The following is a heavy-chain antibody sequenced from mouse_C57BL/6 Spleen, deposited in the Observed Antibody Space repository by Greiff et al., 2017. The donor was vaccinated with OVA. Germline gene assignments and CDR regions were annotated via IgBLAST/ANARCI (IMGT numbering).Heavy chain of an antibody. CDR2: IYPRDGST. CDR3: AREGIYDGYYDYAMDY. CDR1: GYTFTDHT. V-gene: IGHV1-78*01. D-gene: IGHD2-3*01. Sequence: VQLVESDAELVKPGASVKISCKVSGYTFTDHTIHWMKQRPEQGLEWIGYIYPRDGSTKYNEKFKGKATLTADKSSSTAYMQLNRLTSEDSAVYFCAREGIYDGYYDYAMDYWGQGTSVTVSS. J-gene: IGHJ4*01.